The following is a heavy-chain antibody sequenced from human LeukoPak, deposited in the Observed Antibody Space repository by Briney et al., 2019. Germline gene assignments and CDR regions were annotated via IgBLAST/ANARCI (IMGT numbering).Heavy chain of an antibody. CDR2: IYSSGST. J-gene: IGHJ4*02. CDR3: ARGFYFDY. V-gene: IGHV4-4*07. CDR1: GGSFSNFY. Sequence: SETLSLTCTVSGGSFSNFYWNWIRQPAGKGLEWIGRIYSSGSTNYNPSLKSRVTMSVDTSKIQFSLTLTSVTAADTAVYYCARGFYFDYWGQGTLVTVSS.